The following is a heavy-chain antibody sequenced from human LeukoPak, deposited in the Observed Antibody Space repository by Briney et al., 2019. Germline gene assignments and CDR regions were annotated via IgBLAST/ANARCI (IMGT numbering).Heavy chain of an antibody. CDR3: ARERWHYDSSGYYPFDY. V-gene: IGHV4-61*09. D-gene: IGHD3-22*01. Sequence: SETLSLTCTVSGGSISSGSYYWSWIRQPAGKGLEWIGHIYTSGGTNYNPSLKSRVTISVDTSKNQFSLKLSSVTAADTAVYYCARERWHYDSSGYYPFDYWGQGTLVTVSS. CDR1: GGSISSGSYY. J-gene: IGHJ4*02. CDR2: IYTSGGT.